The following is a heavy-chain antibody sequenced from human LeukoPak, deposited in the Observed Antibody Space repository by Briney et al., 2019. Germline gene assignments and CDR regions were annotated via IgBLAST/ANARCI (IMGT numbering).Heavy chain of an antibody. J-gene: IGHJ4*02. Sequence: SETLSLTCAVYGGSFSGYYWSWVRQPPGKGLEWIGEIEYVGSPIYNPSLKNRVPISVDTSTTQLSLKLSSVTAADTAVYYCARGWVAAAGPFDYWGQGTLLTVSP. V-gene: IGHV4-34*01. D-gene: IGHD6-13*01. CDR2: IEYVGSP. CDR1: GGSFSGYY. CDR3: ARGWVAAAGPFDY.